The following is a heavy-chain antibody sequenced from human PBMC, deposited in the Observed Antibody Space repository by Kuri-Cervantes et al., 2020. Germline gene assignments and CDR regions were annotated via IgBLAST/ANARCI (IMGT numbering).Heavy chain of an antibody. J-gene: IGHJ4*02. CDR3: KASGYVVY. D-gene: IGHD5-12*01. CDR1: GGSISSGYY. Sequence: SETLSLTCTVSGGSISSGYYWGWIRQPPGKGLEWVGSIYHSGSTYYNPSLKNRVTISLDTSKNQFSLKLNSVTAADTAVYYCKASGYVVYWGQGTLVTVSS. V-gene: IGHV4-38-2*02. CDR2: IYHSGST.